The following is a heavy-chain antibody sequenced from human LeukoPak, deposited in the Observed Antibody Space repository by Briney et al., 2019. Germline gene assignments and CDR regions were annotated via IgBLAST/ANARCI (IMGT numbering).Heavy chain of an antibody. V-gene: IGHV4-34*01. CDR1: GGSSSGYY. Sequence: KASETLSLTCAVYGGSSSGYYWSWIRQPPGKGLEWIGEINHSGSTNYNPSLKSRVTISVDTSKNQFSLKLSSVTAADTAVYYCARGRYYYDSSGYYSRYYYYYMDVWGKGTTVTVSS. CDR2: INHSGST. D-gene: IGHD3-22*01. J-gene: IGHJ6*03. CDR3: ARGRYYYDSSGYYSRYYYYYMDV.